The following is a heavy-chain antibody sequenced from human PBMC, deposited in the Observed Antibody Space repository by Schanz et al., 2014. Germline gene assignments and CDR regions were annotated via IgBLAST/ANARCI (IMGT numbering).Heavy chain of an antibody. CDR3: ARENLNWEAFDI. V-gene: IGHV3-30*02. Sequence: QVQLVESGGGVVQPGGSLRLSCAASGFSFSGSGMHWVRQAPGEGLEWLAFLRSDGSRRDYADSVKGRFTISRDNAKNSLYLEMTSLRGEDTAVYYCARENLNWEAFDIWGQGTVVTVSS. CDR1: GFSFSGSG. CDR2: LRSDGSRR. D-gene: IGHD7-27*01. J-gene: IGHJ3*02.